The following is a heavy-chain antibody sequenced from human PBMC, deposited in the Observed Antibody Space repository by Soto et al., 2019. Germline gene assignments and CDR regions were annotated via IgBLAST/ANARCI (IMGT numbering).Heavy chain of an antibody. CDR1: GFTFGDFW. D-gene: IGHD1-1*01. CDR3: ARQRISYAMDV. CDR2: MNEDGSEK. J-gene: IGHJ6*02. V-gene: IGHV3-7*05. Sequence: EVQLVESGGALVQPGGSLRLSCTVSGFTFGDFWMTWVRQAPGTGLEWVANMNEDGSEKYYADSVRGQFSISRDNAKNSLFLQMNSVSDEDTALYYCARQRISYAMDVWGQGTTVTVSS.